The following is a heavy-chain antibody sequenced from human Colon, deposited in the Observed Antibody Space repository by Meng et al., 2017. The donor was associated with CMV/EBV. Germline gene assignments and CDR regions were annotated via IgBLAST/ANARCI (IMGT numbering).Heavy chain of an antibody. CDR2: IYPQDGGT. CDR1: GYTFTANH. Sequence: QVQLVTSGTEVNKPGASVKVSCKTSGYTFTANHLHWVRQAPGQGLEWMGWIYPQDGGTYFAQKFQDRVTLTRDTSITTAYMELSGLTSDDTAIYYCVRESWYFDFWGEGTLVTVSS. V-gene: IGHV1-2*02. D-gene: IGHD6-13*01. J-gene: IGHJ4*02. CDR3: VRESWYFDF.